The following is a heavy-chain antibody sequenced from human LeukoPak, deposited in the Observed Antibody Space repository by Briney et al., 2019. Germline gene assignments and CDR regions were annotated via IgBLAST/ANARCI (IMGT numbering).Heavy chain of an antibody. Sequence: SETLSLTCTDSRGSLSPYFLSWIRQPPGKGLELIGNIYYSGSTNYNPSLKTRVTMSVDTSKNKFSLKLSSVTAADTAVYYCARKAQGDDIEWGAFDIWGQGTLVSVSS. CDR2: IYYSGST. V-gene: IGHV4-59*01. CDR1: RGSLSPYF. CDR3: ARKAQGDDIEWGAFDI. D-gene: IGHD3-9*01. J-gene: IGHJ3*02.